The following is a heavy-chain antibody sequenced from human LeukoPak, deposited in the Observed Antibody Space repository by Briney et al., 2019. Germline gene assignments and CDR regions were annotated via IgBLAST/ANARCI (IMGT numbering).Heavy chain of an antibody. CDR1: GYTFTGYY. CDR3: ATSAGDYRAGHYYYMGV. V-gene: IGHV1-2*02. Sequence: ASVKVSCKASGYTFTGYYFHWVRQAPRQGLEWMGWINPNTAGTNYAQKFLGGVTLTWDTSISTAYMELNRLTSDDTAVYYCATSAGDYRAGHYYYMGVWGKGTSVTVSS. CDR2: INPNTAGT. D-gene: IGHD4-11*01. J-gene: IGHJ6*03.